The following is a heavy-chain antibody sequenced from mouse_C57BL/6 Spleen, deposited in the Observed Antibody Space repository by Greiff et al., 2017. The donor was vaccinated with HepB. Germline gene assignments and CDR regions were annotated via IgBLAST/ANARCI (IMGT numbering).Heavy chain of an antibody. CDR3: ARKSLFYFDY. J-gene: IGHJ2*01. V-gene: IGHV3-1*01. CDR2: ISYSGST. Sequence: EVQLQQSGPGMVKPSQSLSLTCTVTGYSITSGYDWHWIRHFPGNKLEWMGYISYSGSTNYNPSLKSRISITHDTSKNHFFLKLNSVTTEDTATYYCARKSLFYFDYWGQGTTLTVSS. CDR1: GYSITSGYD. D-gene: IGHD1-1*01.